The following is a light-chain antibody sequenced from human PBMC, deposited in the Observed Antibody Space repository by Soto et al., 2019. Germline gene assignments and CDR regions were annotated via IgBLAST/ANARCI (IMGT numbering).Light chain of an antibody. V-gene: IGKV1-9*01. CDR2: AAS. J-gene: IGKJ4*01. Sequence: DIQLTQSPSFLSASVGDRVTITCRASQGISSYLAWYQQKPGKAPKLLIYAASTLQSGVPSRFSGSGSGKDLTLTIRSLQPEDFATYSCQQLNSYPLTFGGGTKVAIK. CDR1: QGISSY. CDR3: QQLNSYPLT.